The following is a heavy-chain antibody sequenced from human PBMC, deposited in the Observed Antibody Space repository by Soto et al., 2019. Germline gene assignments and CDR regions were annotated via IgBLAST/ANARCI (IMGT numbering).Heavy chain of an antibody. V-gene: IGHV1-18*04. J-gene: IGHJ5*02. CDR1: GYTFTSYG. D-gene: IGHD6-19*01. CDR3: TLWVGSGWMGWFDP. CDR2: ISAYNGNT. Sequence: GASVKVSCKASGYTFTSYGISWVRQAPGQGLEWMGWISAYNGNTNYAQKLQGRVTMTTDTSTSTAYMELRSLRSDDTAVYYCTLWVGSGWMGWFDPWGQGTLVTVSS.